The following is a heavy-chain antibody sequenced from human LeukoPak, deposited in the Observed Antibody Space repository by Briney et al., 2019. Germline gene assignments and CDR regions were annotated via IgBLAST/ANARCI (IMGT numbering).Heavy chain of an antibody. Sequence: SETLSLTCTVSGGSTSIYYWSWIRQPPGKGLEWLGFISYGGSTNYNPSLKSRVTISVDTSKNQFSLNLSSVTAADTAVYYCASAKIWHRFDYWGQGTLVTVSS. V-gene: IGHV4-59*01. CDR1: GGSTSIYY. J-gene: IGHJ4*02. CDR3: ASAKIWHRFDY. CDR2: ISYGGST. D-gene: IGHD1-14*01.